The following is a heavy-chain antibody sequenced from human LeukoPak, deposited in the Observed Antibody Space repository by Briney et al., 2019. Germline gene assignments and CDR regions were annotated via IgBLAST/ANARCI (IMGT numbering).Heavy chain of an antibody. CDR2: IIPILGIA. V-gene: IGHV1-69*04. CDR3: AREVLSGSYLVFGFDY. J-gene: IGHJ4*02. Sequence: ASVKVSCKASGGTXSSYAISGVRQAPGQGLEWMGRIIPILGIANYAQKFQGRVTITADKSTSTAYMELSSLRSEDTAVYYCAREVLSGSYLVFGFDYWGQGTLVTVSS. CDR1: GGTXSSYA. D-gene: IGHD1-26*01.